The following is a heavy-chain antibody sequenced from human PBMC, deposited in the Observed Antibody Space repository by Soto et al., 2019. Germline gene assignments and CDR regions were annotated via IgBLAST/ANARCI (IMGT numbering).Heavy chain of an antibody. CDR3: AKDMGSGYGFAFDI. V-gene: IGHV3-23*01. D-gene: IGHD3-22*01. CDR2: ISGSGGST. CDR1: GFTFSSYA. Sequence: HPGGSLRLSCAASGFTFSSYAMSWVRQAPGKGLEWVSAISGSGGSTYYADSVKGRFTISRDNSKNTLYLQMNSLRAEDTAVYYSAKDMGSGYGFAFDIWGQGTMVTVSS. J-gene: IGHJ3*02.